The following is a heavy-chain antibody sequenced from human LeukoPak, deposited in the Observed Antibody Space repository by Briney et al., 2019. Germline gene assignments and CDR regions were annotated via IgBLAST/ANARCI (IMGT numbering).Heavy chain of an antibody. V-gene: IGHV3-74*01. CDR1: GFRLSNHW. Sequence: GGSLRLSCAASGFRLSNHWMHWVRQAPGTGLVWVSRINHDGSITDYADSLKGRFTISRDNAKNTVYLQMGSLRVEDTAVYYCTKEGDSGSFPDYWGQGTLVSVSS. CDR2: INHDGSIT. J-gene: IGHJ4*02. D-gene: IGHD3-10*01. CDR3: TKEGDSGSFPDY.